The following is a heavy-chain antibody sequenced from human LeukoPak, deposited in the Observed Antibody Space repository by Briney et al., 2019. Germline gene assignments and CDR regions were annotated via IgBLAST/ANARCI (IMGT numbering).Heavy chain of an antibody. V-gene: IGHV5-51*01. J-gene: IGHJ3*01. CDR2: IYPGDSDT. D-gene: IGHD2-2*01. CDR1: GYSFTSYW. CDR3: ARQSSLGYQLLAIALV. Sequence: GESLKISCKGSGYSFTSYWIGWVRQMPGKGLEWMGIIYPGDSDTRYSPSFQGQVTISADKSISTAYLQWSSLKASDTAMYYCARQSSLGYQLLAIALVWGQGTMVTVSS.